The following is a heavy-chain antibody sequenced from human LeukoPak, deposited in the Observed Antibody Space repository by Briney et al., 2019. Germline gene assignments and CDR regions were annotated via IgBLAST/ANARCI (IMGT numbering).Heavy chain of an antibody. V-gene: IGHV4-39*01. CDR3: ARHMSWSRPLDY. Sequence: SETQSLTCTVSGGSISSSSYYWGRIRQPPGEGLVSFGSIYYSGSTYYNPSLKSRVTISVDTSKNQFSLKLSSVTAADTAVHYCARHMSWSRPLDYWGQGTLVTVSS. D-gene: IGHD3-3*01. CDR1: GGSISSSSYY. CDR2: IYYSGST. J-gene: IGHJ4*02.